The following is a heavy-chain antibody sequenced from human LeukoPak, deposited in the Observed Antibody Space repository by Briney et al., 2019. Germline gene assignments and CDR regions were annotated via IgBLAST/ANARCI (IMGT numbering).Heavy chain of an antibody. V-gene: IGHV3-11*04. CDR3: ARDPDYYDSSGYFDY. D-gene: IGHD3-22*01. CDR2: ISSSGSTI. J-gene: IGHJ4*02. Sequence: GGSLRLSCAASGFTFSDYYMSWIRQAPGKGLEWVSYISSSGSTIYYADSVKGRFTISRDNAKNSLYLQMNSLRAEDTAVYYCARDPDYYDSSGYFDYWGQGTLVTVSS. CDR1: GFTFSDYY.